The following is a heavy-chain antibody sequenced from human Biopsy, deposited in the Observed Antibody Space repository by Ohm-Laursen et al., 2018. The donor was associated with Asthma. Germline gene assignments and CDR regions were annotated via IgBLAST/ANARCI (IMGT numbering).Heavy chain of an antibody. CDR1: YGSITSGSYY. CDR2: ISYSGST. Sequence: SETLSLTCPVSYGSITSGSYYWTWIRQPPGKGLEWIGYISYSGSTNYNPSLKSRVTISIDTSKNQFSLKLSSVTAADTAVYYCARAQDYYDSRGYYRSFDYWGQGTLVTVSS. CDR3: ARAQDYYDSRGYYRSFDY. V-gene: IGHV4-61*01. D-gene: IGHD3-22*01. J-gene: IGHJ4*02.